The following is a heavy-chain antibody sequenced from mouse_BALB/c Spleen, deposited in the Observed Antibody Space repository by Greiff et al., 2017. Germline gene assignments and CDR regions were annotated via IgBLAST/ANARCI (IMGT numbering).Heavy chain of an antibody. CDR1: GFTFSDFY. CDR2: SRNKANDYTT. CDR3: ARDDTGGWFAY. J-gene: IGHJ3*01. V-gene: IGHV7-1*02. Sequence: EVKVVESGGGLVQPGGSLRLSCATSGFTFSDFYMEWVRQPPGKRLEWIAASRNKANDYTTEYSASVKGRFIVSRDTSQSILYLQMNALRAEDTAIYYCARDDTGGWFAYWGQGTLVTVSA.